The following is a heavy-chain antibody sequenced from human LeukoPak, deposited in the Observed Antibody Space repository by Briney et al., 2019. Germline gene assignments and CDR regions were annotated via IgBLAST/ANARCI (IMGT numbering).Heavy chain of an antibody. Sequence: GASVKVSCKASGYTFTSYYMHWVRQAPGQGLEWMGIINPSGGSTSYAQKFQGRVTMTRDTSTSTVYMELSSLRSEDTAVYYCARDGGAAYCSGGSCYSTGYFDLWGRGTLVTVSS. D-gene: IGHD2-15*01. CDR2: INPSGGST. J-gene: IGHJ2*01. CDR3: ARDGGAAYCSGGSCYSTGYFDL. V-gene: IGHV1-46*01. CDR1: GYTFTSYY.